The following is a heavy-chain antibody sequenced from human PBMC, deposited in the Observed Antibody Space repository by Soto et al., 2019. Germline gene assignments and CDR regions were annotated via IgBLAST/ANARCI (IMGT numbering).Heavy chain of an antibody. V-gene: IGHV3-21*06. CDR3: ARESEDLPSNFDY. Sequence: EVQLVESGGGLVKPGGSLRLSCAASGFIFTRYSMNWVRQAPGKGLEWVSSISSTTNYIYYADSMKGRFTISRDNAKNSLYLEMNSLRAEDTAVYYCARESEDLPSNFDYWGQGTLVTVSS. CDR1: GFIFTRYS. J-gene: IGHJ4*02. CDR2: ISSTTNYI.